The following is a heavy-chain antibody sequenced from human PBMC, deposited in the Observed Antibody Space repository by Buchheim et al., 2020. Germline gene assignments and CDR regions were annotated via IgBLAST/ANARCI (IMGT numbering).Heavy chain of an antibody. Sequence: EVQLLESGGGLVQPGGSLRLSCAASGFRFSNYAMNWVRQAPGKGLAWVSAISGSGGRTYYADSVKGRFTISRENSKNRVYLQLNSLRVDDTAIYYCAKDRFSSGLFFDHWGQGTL. CDR2: ISGSGGRT. CDR1: GFRFSNYA. D-gene: IGHD3-22*01. V-gene: IGHV3-23*01. J-gene: IGHJ4*02. CDR3: AKDRFSSGLFFDH.